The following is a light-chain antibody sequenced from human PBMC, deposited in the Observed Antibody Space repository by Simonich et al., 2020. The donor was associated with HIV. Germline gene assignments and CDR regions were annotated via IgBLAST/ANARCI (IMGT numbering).Light chain of an antibody. J-gene: IGKJ2*01. CDR1: QNIRRF. V-gene: IGKV1-39*01. CDR3: QQSYSTLPYT. Sequence: DIQMTQSPSSLSASVGDRVTITCRASQNIRRFLNWYQQKQGKAPKLLIYATSSLQGGVPSRFSGSGSGTDFTLTISSLQPEDFATYYCQQSYSTLPYTFGQGTKLEIK. CDR2: ATS.